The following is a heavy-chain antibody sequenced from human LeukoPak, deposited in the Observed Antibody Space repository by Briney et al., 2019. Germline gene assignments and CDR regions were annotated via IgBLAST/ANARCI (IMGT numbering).Heavy chain of an antibody. Sequence: ASVKVSCKASGYTFISYGISWVRQAPGQGLEWMGWISAYNGNTNYAQKLQGRVTMTTDTSTSTAYMELRSLRSDDTAVYYCARGETAVAGTGSFGYWGQGTLVTVSS. D-gene: IGHD6-19*01. V-gene: IGHV1-18*04. J-gene: IGHJ4*02. CDR2: ISAYNGNT. CDR1: GYTFISYG. CDR3: ARGETAVAGTGSFGY.